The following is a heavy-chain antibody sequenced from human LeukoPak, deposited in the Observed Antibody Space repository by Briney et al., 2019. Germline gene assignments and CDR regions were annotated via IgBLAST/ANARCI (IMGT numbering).Heavy chain of an antibody. D-gene: IGHD6-6*01. CDR2: INPSGGST. CDR1: GYTFTSYY. J-gene: IGHJ6*02. CDR3: ARGCRRQLVRESPPSFYGMDV. V-gene: IGHV1-46*01. Sequence: ASVKVSCKASGYTFTSYYMHWVRQAPGQGLKWMGIINPSGGSTSYAQKFQGRVTMTRDTSTSTVYMELSSLRSEDTAVYYCARGCRRQLVRESPPSFYGMDVWGQGTTVTVSS.